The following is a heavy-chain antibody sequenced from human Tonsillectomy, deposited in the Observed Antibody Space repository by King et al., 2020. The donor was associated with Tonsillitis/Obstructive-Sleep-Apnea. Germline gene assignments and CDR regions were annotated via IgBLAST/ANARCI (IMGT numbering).Heavy chain of an antibody. J-gene: IGHJ6*03. CDR2: IYYSGRT. CDR1: GGSISSNTYY. V-gene: IGHV4-39*01. CDR3: ARHSDIPYYYYYYMDV. Sequence: QMQLQESGPGLVKPSETLSLTCTVSGGSISSNTYYWGWIRQPPGKGLEWIGSIYYSGRTYYNPSLKSRVTISVDTSKNQLSLKLSSVTAADTAVYYCARHSDIPYYYYYYMDVWGKGTTVTVSS.